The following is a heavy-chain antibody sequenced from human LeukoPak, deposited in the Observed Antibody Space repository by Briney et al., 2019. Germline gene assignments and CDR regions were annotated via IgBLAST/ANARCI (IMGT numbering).Heavy chain of an antibody. D-gene: IGHD6-19*01. CDR1: GFSPTTSGVC. V-gene: IGHV2-70*11. CDR3: ARALAVAGGSPFDY. CDR2: IDWDDDK. J-gene: IGHJ4*02. Sequence: SGPTLVNPTQTLTLTCTFSGFSPTTSGVCVTWIRQPPGKALEWLARIDWDDDKYYSASLKTRLTISKDTSKNQVVLTMTNLDPVDTATFYCARALAVAGGSPFDYWGQGTLVTVSS.